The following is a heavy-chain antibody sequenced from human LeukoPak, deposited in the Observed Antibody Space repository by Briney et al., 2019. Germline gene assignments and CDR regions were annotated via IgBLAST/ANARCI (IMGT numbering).Heavy chain of an antibody. CDR3: ARVWNYHDSSGYLEYFQE. J-gene: IGHJ1*01. V-gene: IGHV1-2*02. CDR2: ISPNSGGT. Sequence: ASVKVSCKASGYTLTGYYMHWVRQAPGQGLEWMGWISPNSGGTKYAQKFQGRVTMTRDTSISTAYMELSSLRSDDAAVYYCARVWNYHDSSGYLEYFQEWGQGTLVTVSS. CDR1: GYTLTGYY. D-gene: IGHD3-22*01.